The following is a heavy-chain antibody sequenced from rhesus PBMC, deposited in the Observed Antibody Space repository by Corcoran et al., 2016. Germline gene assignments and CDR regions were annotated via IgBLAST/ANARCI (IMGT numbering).Heavy chain of an antibody. V-gene: IGHV3-16*01. J-gene: IGHJ4*01. D-gene: IGHD3-16*01. CDR3: TTSGGSYYYFDY. CDR1: GFTFSNYW. CDR2: IKNKADGGTA. Sequence: EVQLVESGGGLVQPGGSLRLSCAASGFTFSNYWMSWVRQAPGKGLEWFGRIKNKADGGTAAYAESVKGRFNLSRDDSKHTLYLQMNSLKTEDTAVYYCTTSGGSYYYFDYWGQGVLVTVSS.